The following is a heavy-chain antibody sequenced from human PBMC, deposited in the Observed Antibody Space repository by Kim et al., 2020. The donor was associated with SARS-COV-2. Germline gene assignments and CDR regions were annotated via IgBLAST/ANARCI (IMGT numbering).Heavy chain of an antibody. CDR2: INTNTGNP. Sequence: ASVKVSCKASGYTFTSYAMNWVRQAPGQGLEWMGWINTNTGNPTYAQGFTGRFVFSLDTSVSTAYLQISSLKAEDTAVYYCARDSGSGSYHRYYYYYGMDVWGQGTTVTVSS. J-gene: IGHJ6*02. V-gene: IGHV7-4-1*02. CDR3: ARDSGSGSYHRYYYYYGMDV. CDR1: GYTFTSYA. D-gene: IGHD3-10*01.